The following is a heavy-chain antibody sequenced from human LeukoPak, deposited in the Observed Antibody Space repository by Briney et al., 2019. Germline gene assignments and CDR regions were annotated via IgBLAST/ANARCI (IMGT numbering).Heavy chain of an antibody. D-gene: IGHD3-22*01. CDR3: ARYYYDNYFDY. CDR2: IIPIFGTA. Sequence: SVKVSCKDSGCTFSSYAISWVRQAPGQGLEWMGGIIPIFGTANYAQKFQGRVTITTDESTSAAYMELSSLRSEDTAVYYCARYYYDNYFDYWGQGTLVTVSS. V-gene: IGHV1-69*05. J-gene: IGHJ4*02. CDR1: GCTFSSYA.